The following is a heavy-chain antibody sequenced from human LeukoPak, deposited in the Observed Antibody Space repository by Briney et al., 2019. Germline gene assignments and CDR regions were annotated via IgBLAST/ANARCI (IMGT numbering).Heavy chain of an antibody. J-gene: IGHJ4*02. CDR3: ARGAALGY. CDR1: GGSISSYY. D-gene: IGHD6-6*01. V-gene: IGHV4-59*01. CDR2: IYYSGST. Sequence: SETLSLTCTVSGGSISSYYWSWIRQPPGKGLEWIGYIYYSGSTNYNPSLKSRVTISVDTSKNQFSLKLSSVTAADTGVYYCARGAALGYWGQGTLVTVSS.